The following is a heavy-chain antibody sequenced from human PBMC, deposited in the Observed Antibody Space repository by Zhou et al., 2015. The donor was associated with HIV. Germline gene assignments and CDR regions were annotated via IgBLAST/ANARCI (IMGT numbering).Heavy chain of an antibody. J-gene: IGHJ4*02. Sequence: QVQLVQSGAEVKKPGASVKVSCKASGYTFTSYGISWVRQAPGQGLEWMGWISAYNGNTNYAQKLQGRVTMTTDTSTSTAYMELRSLRSDDTAVYYCARDQRGYSGYDYLAPIDYWGQGTLVTVSS. D-gene: IGHD5-12*01. CDR3: ARDQRGYSGYDYLAPIDY. CDR2: ISAYNGNT. V-gene: IGHV1-18*01. CDR1: GYTFTSYG.